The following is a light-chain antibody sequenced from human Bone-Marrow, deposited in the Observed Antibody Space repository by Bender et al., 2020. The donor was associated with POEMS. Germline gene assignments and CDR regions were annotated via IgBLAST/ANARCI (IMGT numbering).Light chain of an antibody. V-gene: IGLV2-14*02. CDR1: SNDVGTYKF. CDR2: EVN. Sequence: QSALTQPASVSGSPGQSITISCTGTSNDVGTYKFVSWYQQHPGKAPQLLIYEVNNWPSGVSNRFSGSRSGNAASLTISGLQAEDEADYFCSSYASNSAVIFGGGAKLTVL. CDR3: SSYASNSAVI. J-gene: IGLJ2*01.